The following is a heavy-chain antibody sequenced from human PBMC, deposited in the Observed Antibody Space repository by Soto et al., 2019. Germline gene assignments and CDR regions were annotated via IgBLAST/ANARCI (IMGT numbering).Heavy chain of an antibody. CDR3: ARHLYTNANGNPFVDF. CDR1: GYVLSNYW. Sequence: ESLNISFEGSGYVLSNYWIGWVFQKSVKVLEWMGIIFPLDSYTKYNPELQGQVSISADNSVANAYLHLSSLKPSDSAIHYCARHLYTNANGNPFVDFWGQGTTVPVSS. J-gene: IGHJ6*01. CDR2: IFPLDSYT. V-gene: IGHV5-51*01. D-gene: IGHD2-8*01.